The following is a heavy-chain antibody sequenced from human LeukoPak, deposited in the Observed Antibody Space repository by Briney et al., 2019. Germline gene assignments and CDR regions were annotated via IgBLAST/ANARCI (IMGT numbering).Heavy chain of an antibody. J-gene: IGHJ4*02. Sequence: GGSLRLSCAASGFTFSSYWMSWVRQGPGKGLEWGANIKQDGSDTYYVDSVKGRLTISRDNAKNSLYLQMNSLRAEDTAVYYCARDPQDSSSWYFDYWGQGTLVTVSS. D-gene: IGHD6-13*01. CDR2: IKQDGSDT. CDR3: ARDPQDSSSWYFDY. V-gene: IGHV3-7*01. CDR1: GFTFSSYW.